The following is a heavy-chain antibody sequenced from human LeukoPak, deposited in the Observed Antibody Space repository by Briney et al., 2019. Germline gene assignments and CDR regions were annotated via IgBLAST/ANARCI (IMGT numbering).Heavy chain of an antibody. V-gene: IGHV3-7*01. Sequence: GGSLRLSCAASGFTFSSYWMGWVRQAPGKGLEWVANIKQDGSEKYYVDSVKGRFTISRDNAKNSLYLQMNSLRAEDTAVYYCARAGYYGSGDYYYYGMDVWGQGTTVTVSS. D-gene: IGHD3-10*01. CDR1: GFTFSSYW. CDR2: IKQDGSEK. J-gene: IGHJ6*02. CDR3: ARAGYYGSGDYYYYGMDV.